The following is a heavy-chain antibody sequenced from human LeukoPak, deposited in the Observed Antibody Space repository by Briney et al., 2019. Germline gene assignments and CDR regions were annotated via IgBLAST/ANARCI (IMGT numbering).Heavy chain of an antibody. CDR3: ARGEDYGSSGYFDFDY. CDR2: INHSGST. D-gene: IGHD3-22*01. CDR1: GGSFSGYY. J-gene: IGHJ4*02. V-gene: IGHV4-34*01. Sequence: SATLSPTCALYGGSFSGYYWRWIRQPPRKGLEWMGEINHSGSTNYNPSLKSRVTISVDTSKNQFSLKLSSVTAADTAVYYCARGEDYGSSGYFDFDYWGEGTLVTVSS.